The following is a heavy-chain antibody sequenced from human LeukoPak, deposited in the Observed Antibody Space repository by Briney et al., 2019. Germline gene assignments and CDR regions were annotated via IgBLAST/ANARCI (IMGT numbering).Heavy chain of an antibody. D-gene: IGHD3-9*01. CDR3: ATGDILTGSLDY. V-gene: IGHV1-24*01. CDR1: GYTLTELS. J-gene: IGHJ4*02. Sequence: ASVKVSCKVSGYTLTELSMHWVRQAPGKGLEWMGGFDPEDGETIYAQKFQGRVTMTEDTSTDTAYMELSSLRSEDTAVYYCATGDILTGSLDYWGQGTLVTVSS. CDR2: FDPEDGET.